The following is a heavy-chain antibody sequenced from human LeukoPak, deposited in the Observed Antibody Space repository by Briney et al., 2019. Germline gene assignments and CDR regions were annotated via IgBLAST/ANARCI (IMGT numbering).Heavy chain of an antibody. J-gene: IGHJ2*01. CDR2: IYYRGST. CDR3: ARDSNWYFDL. CDR1: GGSISSYY. Sequence: PSETLSLTCTVSGGSISSYYWSWIRQPPGKGLEWIGYIYYRGSTNYNPSLKSRVTISVDTSKNQFSLKLSSVTAADTAVYYCARDSNWYFDLWGRGTLVTVSS. V-gene: IGHV4-59*01.